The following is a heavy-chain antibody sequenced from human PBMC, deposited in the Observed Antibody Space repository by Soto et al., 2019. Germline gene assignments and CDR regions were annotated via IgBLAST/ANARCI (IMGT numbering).Heavy chain of an antibody. CDR2: IYYSGTT. V-gene: IGHV4-39*01. CDR3: ARLRVTVAGFVDY. CDR1: GGSIGSPTHY. Sequence: SETLSLTCTVSGGSIGSPTHYWGWIRQPSGKGLEWIGTIYYSGTTYYYPSLQSRVSMSVDTSKNQFSLRLASVTAADTALYYGARLRVTVAGFVDYWGQGTPVTVSS. D-gene: IGHD6-19*01. J-gene: IGHJ4*02.